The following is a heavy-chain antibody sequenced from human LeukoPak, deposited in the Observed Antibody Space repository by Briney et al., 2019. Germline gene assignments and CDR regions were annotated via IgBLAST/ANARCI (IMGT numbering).Heavy chain of an antibody. Sequence: GGSLRLSCAASGFTFSSYAMHWVRQAPGKGLEWVAVISYDGSNKYYADSVKGRFTISRDNSKNTLYLQMNSLRAEDTAVYYRGRETSLTVTSEIDCWGQGTLVTVSS. V-gene: IGHV3-30*04. CDR3: GRETSLTVTSEIDC. J-gene: IGHJ4*02. CDR2: ISYDGSNK. D-gene: IGHD3-16*02. CDR1: GFTFSSYA.